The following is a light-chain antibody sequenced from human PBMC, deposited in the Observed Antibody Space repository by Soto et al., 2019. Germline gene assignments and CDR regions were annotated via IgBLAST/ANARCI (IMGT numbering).Light chain of an antibody. CDR1: QDIHND. V-gene: IGKV1-16*01. CDR3: QQYSNYPIT. CDR2: AAS. Sequence: DIKMTQSPSSLSASGGDRLTITCRASQDIHNDLAWYQQKPGKAPKSLIYAASNLQSGVPSRFSGSGSGTDFTLTISSLQPEDFATYYCQQYSNYPITFGQGTRLEIK. J-gene: IGKJ5*01.